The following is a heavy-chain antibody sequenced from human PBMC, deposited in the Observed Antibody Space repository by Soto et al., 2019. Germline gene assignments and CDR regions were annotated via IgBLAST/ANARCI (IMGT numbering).Heavy chain of an antibody. CDR1: GFTFSNAW. CDR3: TTDSLFTQMLVRFDF. CDR2: IKSQTDSGTT. J-gene: IGHJ4*01. Sequence: TGGSLRLSCAASGFTFSNAWMIWVRLAPGKGLEGVGRIKSQTDSGTTDYAAPVKGRFTISRDDSKNTLYLQMNSLKTEDTAVYYCTTDSLFTQMLVRFDFWSLGNLVTVSS. D-gene: IGHD3-10*02. V-gene: IGHV3-15*01.